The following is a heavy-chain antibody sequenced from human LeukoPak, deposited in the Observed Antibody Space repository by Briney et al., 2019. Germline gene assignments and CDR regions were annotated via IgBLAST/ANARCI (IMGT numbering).Heavy chain of an antibody. CDR2: TYYSGST. Sequence: SETLSLTCTVSGGSISSYYWSWIRQPPGRGLEWIGYTYYSGSTNYNPSLKSRVTISVDTSKNQFSLKLSSVTAADTAVYYCAREYSSGWYLTFDYWGQGTLVTVSS. D-gene: IGHD6-19*01. J-gene: IGHJ4*02. CDR3: AREYSSGWYLTFDY. CDR1: GGSISSYY. V-gene: IGHV4-59*08.